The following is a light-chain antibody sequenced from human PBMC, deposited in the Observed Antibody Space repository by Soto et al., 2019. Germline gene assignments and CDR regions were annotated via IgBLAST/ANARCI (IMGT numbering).Light chain of an antibody. CDR1: QSISSW. CDR3: QQYNSQYT. Sequence: DIQMTQSPSTLSASVGDRVTITCRASQSISSWLAWYQQKPGKAPKLLIYDASSLESGVPSRFSGSGSGTEFPLTISRLHPDDFATYYRQQYNSQYTFGQGTKVEIK. J-gene: IGKJ2*01. V-gene: IGKV1-5*01. CDR2: DAS.